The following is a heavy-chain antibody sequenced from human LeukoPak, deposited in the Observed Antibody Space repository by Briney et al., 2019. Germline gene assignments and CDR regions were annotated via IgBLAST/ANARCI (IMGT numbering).Heavy chain of an antibody. D-gene: IGHD2-2*01. CDR3: ATPSSDFLFTALDI. CDR2: IYYSGST. Sequence: SETLSLTCTVSGASVRSYYWSWIRQTPGKGLEWIGYIYYSGSTDYNPSLKRRVTISADTSKNQFSLKVTSVTAADTAVYYCATPSSDFLFTALDIWGQGAMVTVSS. CDR1: GASVRSYY. V-gene: IGHV4-59*02. J-gene: IGHJ3*02.